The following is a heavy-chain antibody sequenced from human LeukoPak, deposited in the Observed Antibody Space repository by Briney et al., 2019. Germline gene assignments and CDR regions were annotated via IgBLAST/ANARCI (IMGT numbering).Heavy chain of an antibody. J-gene: IGHJ4*02. D-gene: IGHD3-3*01. CDR2: INPSAGST. Sequence: GASVTVSFMSSGYTFTSHYIHWVRQAPGQGLEWMGIINPSAGSTSYPQKFQGRITMTRDTSTSTVYMELSSLRSEDTAVYYCAAPGASGFVGNFWSGPLDFWGQGTLVTVSS. CDR1: GYTFTSHY. CDR3: AAPGASGFVGNFWSGPLDF. V-gene: IGHV1-46*01.